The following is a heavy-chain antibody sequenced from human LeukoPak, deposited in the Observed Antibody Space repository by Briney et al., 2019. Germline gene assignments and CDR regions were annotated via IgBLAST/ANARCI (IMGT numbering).Heavy chain of an antibody. CDR2: ISSSSSYI. J-gene: IGHJ4*02. D-gene: IGHD4-17*01. V-gene: IGHV3-21*01. CDR3: AGLTTTVNTPFDY. CDR1: GFTFSIYN. Sequence: PGGSLRLSCAASGFTFSIYNMNWVRQAPGKGLEWVSSISSSSSYIYYADSVKGRFTISRDNAKNSLYLQMNSLRAEDTAVYYLAGLTTTVNTPFDYWGQGTLVTVSS.